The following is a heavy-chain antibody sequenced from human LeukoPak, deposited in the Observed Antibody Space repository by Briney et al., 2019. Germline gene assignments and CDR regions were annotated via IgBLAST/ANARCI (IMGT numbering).Heavy chain of an antibody. CDR1: GVSFSGYY. J-gene: IGHJ4*02. CDR3: ARGLTPPEYCGGDCYSNYFDY. V-gene: IGHV4-34*01. Sequence: SETLSLTCAVYGVSFSGYYWSWLRQPPGKGLEWIGEINHSGSTNYNPSLKSRVTISVDTSKNQFSLKLSSVTAADTAVYYCARGLTPPEYCGGDCYSNYFDYWGQGTLVTVSS. D-gene: IGHD2-21*02. CDR2: INHSGST.